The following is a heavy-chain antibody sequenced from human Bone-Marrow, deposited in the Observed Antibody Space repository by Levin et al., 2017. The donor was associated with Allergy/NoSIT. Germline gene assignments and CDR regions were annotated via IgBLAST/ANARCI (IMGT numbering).Heavy chain of an antibody. D-gene: IGHD6-19*01. V-gene: IGHV4-59*08. CDR2: IYYSGST. Sequence: PSETLSLTCTVSGGSISSYYWSWIRQPPGKGLEWIGYIYYSGSTNYNPSLKSRVTISVDTSKNQFSLKLSSVTAADTAVYYCARRTIAVAGTDGRTDGFDSWGQGTMVTVSS. CDR3: ARRTIAVAGTDGRTDGFDS. J-gene: IGHJ3*02. CDR1: GGSISSYY.